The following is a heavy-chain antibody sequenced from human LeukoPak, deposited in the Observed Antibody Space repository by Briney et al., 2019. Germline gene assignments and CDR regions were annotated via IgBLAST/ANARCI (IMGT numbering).Heavy chain of an antibody. CDR1: GFTFSSYA. CDR3: AKSKDYGDYSNLDY. Sequence: RGSLRLSCAASGFTFSSYAMSWVRQAPGKGLEWVSGISGGGGSTYYADSVKGRFTISRDNSKNTLYLQMNSLRAEDTAVYYCAKSKDYGDYSNLDYWGQGTLVTVSS. D-gene: IGHD4-17*01. J-gene: IGHJ4*02. CDR2: ISGGGGST. V-gene: IGHV3-23*01.